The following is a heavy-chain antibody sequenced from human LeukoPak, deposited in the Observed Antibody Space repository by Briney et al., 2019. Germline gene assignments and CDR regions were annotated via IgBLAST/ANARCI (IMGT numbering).Heavy chain of an antibody. CDR3: ARVGDTAMADYYYYYMDV. V-gene: IGHV1-8*01. CDR2: MNPNSGNT. CDR1: GYTFTSYD. Sequence: ASVKVSCKASGYTFTSYDINWVRQATGQGLEWMGWMNPNSGNTGYAQKFQGRVTMTRNTSISTAYMELSSLRSEDTAVYYCARVGDTAMADYYYYYMDVWGKGTTVTVSS. D-gene: IGHD5-18*01. J-gene: IGHJ6*03.